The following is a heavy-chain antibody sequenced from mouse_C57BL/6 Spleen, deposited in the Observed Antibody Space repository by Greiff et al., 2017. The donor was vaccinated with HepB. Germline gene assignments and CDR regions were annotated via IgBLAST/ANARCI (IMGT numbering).Heavy chain of an antibody. V-gene: IGHV1-19*01. CDR1: GYTFTDYY. CDR2: INPYNGGT. J-gene: IGHJ3*01. D-gene: IGHD1-1*01. CDR3: ARGNGSSPAWFAY. Sequence: EVQLQQSGPVLVKPGASVKMSCKASGYTFTDYYMNWVKQSHGKSLEWIGVINPYNGGTSYNQKFKGKATLTVDKSSSTAYMELNSLNSEDSAVYYCARGNGSSPAWFAYWGQGTLVTVSA.